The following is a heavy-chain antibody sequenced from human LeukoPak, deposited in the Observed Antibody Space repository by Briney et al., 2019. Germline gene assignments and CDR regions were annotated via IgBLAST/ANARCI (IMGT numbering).Heavy chain of an antibody. D-gene: IGHD3-22*01. CDR2: ISYDGSNK. CDR3: AKVAYYYDSSGPLDY. Sequence: PGGSLRLSCAASGFTFSSYGMHWVRQAPGKGLEWVAVISYDGSNKYYADSVKGRFTISRDNSKNTLYLQMNSLRAEDTAVYYCAKVAYYYDSSGPLDYWGQGTLVTVSS. J-gene: IGHJ4*02. CDR1: GFTFSSYG. V-gene: IGHV3-30*18.